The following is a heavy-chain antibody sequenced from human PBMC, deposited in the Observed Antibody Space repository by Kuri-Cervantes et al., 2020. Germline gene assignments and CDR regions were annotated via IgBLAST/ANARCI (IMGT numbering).Heavy chain of an antibody. CDR3: ARHGEVVGATPWDY. Sequence: SETLSLTCAVSGYSISSGYYWGWIRQHPGKGLEWVGSIYHSGSTYYNPSLTSGVTISVDTSKNQFSRKLGSVTATDTAVYYWARHGEVVGATPWDYWGQGTLVTVSS. D-gene: IGHD1-26*01. CDR1: GYSISSGYY. CDR2: IYHSGST. V-gene: IGHV4-38-2*01. J-gene: IGHJ4*02.